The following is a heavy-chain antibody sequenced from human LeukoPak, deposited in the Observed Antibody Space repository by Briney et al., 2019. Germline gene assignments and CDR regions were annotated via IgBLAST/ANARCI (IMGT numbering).Heavy chain of an antibody. CDR3: AKKRDAFDI. CDR2: LTDSGGTT. V-gene: IGHV3-23*01. D-gene: IGHD5-24*01. J-gene: IGHJ3*02. Sequence: GGSLRLSCVASGFTFSSYAMGWVRQAPGKRPEWVSSLTDSGGTTYYVDSVKGRFTISRDNSKNTLYLHVNSLRAEDTAMYYCAKKRDAFDIWGQGTVVAVSS. CDR1: GFTFSSYA.